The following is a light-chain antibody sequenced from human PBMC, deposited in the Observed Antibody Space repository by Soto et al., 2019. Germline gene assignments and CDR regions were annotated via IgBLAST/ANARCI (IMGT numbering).Light chain of an antibody. Sequence: QTVVTQEPSFSVSPGGTVTLTCGLSSGSVSTSYYPSWYQQTPGQAPRTLIYSTNTRSSGVPDRFSGSILGNKAALTITGAQADDESDYYCVLYMGSGMGGWVFGGGTKVTVL. CDR2: STN. CDR3: VLYMGSGMGGWV. J-gene: IGLJ3*02. V-gene: IGLV8-61*01. CDR1: SGSVSTSYY.